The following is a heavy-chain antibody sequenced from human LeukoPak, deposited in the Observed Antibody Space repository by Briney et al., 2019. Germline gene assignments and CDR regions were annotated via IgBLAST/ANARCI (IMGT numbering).Heavy chain of an antibody. Sequence: ASVKVSCKASGYTFTGYYMHWVRQAPGQGLEWMGWINPNSGGTNYAQKFQGWVTMTRDTSISTAYMELSRLRSEDTAVYYCARDRATTMVRGAWGQGTLVTVSS. CDR1: GYTFTGYY. CDR3: ARDRATTMVRGA. J-gene: IGHJ5*02. CDR2: INPNSGGT. V-gene: IGHV1-2*04. D-gene: IGHD3-10*01.